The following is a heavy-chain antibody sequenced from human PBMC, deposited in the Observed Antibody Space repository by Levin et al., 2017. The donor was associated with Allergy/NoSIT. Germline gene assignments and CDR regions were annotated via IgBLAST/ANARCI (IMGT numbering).Heavy chain of an antibody. J-gene: IGHJ6*03. V-gene: IGHV3-21*01. CDR1: GFTFSSYS. CDR3: ARESSHYYYYMDV. Sequence: GGSLRLSCAASGFTFSSYSMNWVRQAPGKGLEWVSSISSSSSYIYYADSVKGRFTISRDNAKNSLYLQMNSLRAEDTAVYYCARESSHYYYYMDVWGKGTTVTVSS. CDR2: ISSSSSYI.